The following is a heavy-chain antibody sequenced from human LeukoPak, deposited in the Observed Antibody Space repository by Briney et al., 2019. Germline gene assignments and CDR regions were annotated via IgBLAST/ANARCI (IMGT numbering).Heavy chain of an antibody. CDR3: AKWYSGSYWAYSYYMDV. CDR2: ISYDGSNK. Sequence: GGSLRLSCAASGFTFSSYGMHWVRQAPGKGLEGVAVISYDGSNKYYADSVKGRFTISRDNSKNTLYLQMNSLRAEDTALYYCAKWYSGSYWAYSYYMDVWGKGTTVTVSS. D-gene: IGHD1-26*01. J-gene: IGHJ6*03. V-gene: IGHV3-30*18. CDR1: GFTFSSYG.